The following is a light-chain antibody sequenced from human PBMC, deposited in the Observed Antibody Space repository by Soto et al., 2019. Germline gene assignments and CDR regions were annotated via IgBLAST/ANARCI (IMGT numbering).Light chain of an antibody. CDR1: SSDIGAYNL. J-gene: IGLJ1*01. CDR2: EVS. V-gene: IGLV2-23*02. Sequence: QSALTQPASVSGSPGQSITISCTGTSSDIGAYNLVSWYQQHPGKAPKLMLYEVSIRPSGVSNRFSGSKSGNTASLTISGLQAEDEADYYCCSYAGSSTSYVFGTGTKVTVL. CDR3: CSYAGSSTSYV.